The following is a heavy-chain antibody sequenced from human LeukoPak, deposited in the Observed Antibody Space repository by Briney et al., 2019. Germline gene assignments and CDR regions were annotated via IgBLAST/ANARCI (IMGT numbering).Heavy chain of an antibody. CDR3: ARKGGGQLVNTRRWFDP. Sequence: SETLSLTCAVYGGSFSGYYWSWIRQPPGKGLEWIGEINHSGSTNYNPSLKSRVTISIDTSKNQFSLKLNSVTAADTAVYYCARKGGGQLVNTRRWFDPWGQGTLVTVSS. CDR2: INHSGST. J-gene: IGHJ5*02. CDR1: GGSFSGYY. D-gene: IGHD6-13*01. V-gene: IGHV4-34*01.